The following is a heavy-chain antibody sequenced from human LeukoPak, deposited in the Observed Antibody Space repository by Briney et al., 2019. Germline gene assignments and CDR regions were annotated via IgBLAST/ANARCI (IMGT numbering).Heavy chain of an antibody. CDR3: ASLGIAARPDWFDP. CDR2: ISSSSSYI. CDR1: GFTFSSYS. D-gene: IGHD6-6*01. V-gene: IGHV3-21*01. J-gene: IGHJ5*02. Sequence: PGGSLRLSCAASGFTFSSYSMNWVRQAPGKGLEWVSSISSSSSYIYYADSVKGRFTISRDDAKNSLYLQMNSLRAEDSAVYYCASLGIAARPDWFDPWGQGTLVTVSS.